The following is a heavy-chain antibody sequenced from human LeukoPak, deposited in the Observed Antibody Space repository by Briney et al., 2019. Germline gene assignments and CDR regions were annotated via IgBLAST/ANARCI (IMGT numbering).Heavy chain of an antibody. V-gene: IGHV3-7*01. CDR1: GFTFRGFW. D-gene: IGHD1-26*01. CDR3: ARARGSYGYYFDN. Sequence: GGSLRLSCAVSGFTFRGFWVSWVRQAPGKGLEWVANIKEDGSEKYYVDSVKGRFTISRDNAKNSQHLQMNSLRAEDTAVYYCARARGSYGYYFDNWGQGTLVAVSS. J-gene: IGHJ4*02. CDR2: IKEDGSEK.